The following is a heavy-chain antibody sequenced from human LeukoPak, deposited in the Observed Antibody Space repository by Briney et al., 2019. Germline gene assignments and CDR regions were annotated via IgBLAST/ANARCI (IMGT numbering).Heavy chain of an antibody. J-gene: IGHJ4*02. D-gene: IGHD1-26*01. Sequence: GGSLRLSCAASGFTFSSYAMSWVRQAPGKGLEWVSAIGGSGGSTYYADSVKGRFTTSRDNSKNTLYLQMNSLRAEDTAVYYCAKFSGSIVGAIYYFDYWGQGTLVTVSS. CDR2: IGGSGGST. CDR1: GFTFSSYA. CDR3: AKFSGSIVGAIYYFDY. V-gene: IGHV3-23*01.